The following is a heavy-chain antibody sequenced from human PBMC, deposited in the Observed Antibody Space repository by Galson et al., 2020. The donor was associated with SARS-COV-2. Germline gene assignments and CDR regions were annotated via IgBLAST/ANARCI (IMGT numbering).Heavy chain of an antibody. D-gene: IGHD4-17*01. Sequence: GGSLRLSCAASGFTFINYAMHWVRQDPGKGLEWVAVISYDGSNEYYADPVKGRFTISSDKSKNTLYLQMNSLRIDDTSVYYCARCTTVTTNGPADYWGQGTLVTVSS. CDR1: GFTFINYA. J-gene: IGHJ4*02. V-gene: IGHV3-30-3*01. CDR2: ISYDGSNE. CDR3: ARCTTVTTNGPADY.